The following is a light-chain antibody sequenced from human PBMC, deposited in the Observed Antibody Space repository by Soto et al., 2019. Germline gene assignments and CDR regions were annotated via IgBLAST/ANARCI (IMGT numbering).Light chain of an antibody. V-gene: IGKV4-1*01. CDR1: QSVLYSSNNKNY. CDR2: WAS. Sequence: DIVMTQSPDSLAVSLGESATINCKSSQSVLYSSNNKNYLAWYQQKPGQPPKLLIYWASTRESGVPDRFSGSGSGTDFTLTISSLQAEDVAVYSCQQYYTTHPMYTFGQGTRLEIK. J-gene: IGKJ2*01. CDR3: QQYYTTHPMYT.